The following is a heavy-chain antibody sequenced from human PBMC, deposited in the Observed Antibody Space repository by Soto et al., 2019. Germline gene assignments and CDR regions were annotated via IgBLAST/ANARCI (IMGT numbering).Heavy chain of an antibody. V-gene: IGHV4-34*01. Sequence: SETLSLTCAVYGGSFSGYYWSWIRQPPGKGLEWIGEINHSGSTNYNPSLKSRVTISVDTSKNQFSLKLSSVTAADTAVYYCARGEANSWSTETVKLYYYMDVWGKGTTVTVSS. CDR1: GGSFSGYY. D-gene: IGHD6-13*01. CDR3: ARGEANSWSTETVKLYYYMDV. CDR2: INHSGST. J-gene: IGHJ6*03.